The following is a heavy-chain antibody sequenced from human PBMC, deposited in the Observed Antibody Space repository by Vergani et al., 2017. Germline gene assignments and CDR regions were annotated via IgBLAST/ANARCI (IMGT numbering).Heavy chain of an antibody. D-gene: IGHD6-13*01. CDR1: GGSISSGGYY. V-gene: IGHV4-31*03. CDR2: IYYSGST. Sequence: QVQLQESGPGLVKPSQTLSLTCTVSGGSISSGGYYWSWIRQHPGKGLEWIGYIYYSGSTYYNPSLKSRVTISVDTSKNQFSLKLSSVTAADTAVYYCARTKYSSSWYVDWYFDLWGRGTLVTVSS. CDR3: ARTKYSSSWYVDWYFDL. J-gene: IGHJ2*01.